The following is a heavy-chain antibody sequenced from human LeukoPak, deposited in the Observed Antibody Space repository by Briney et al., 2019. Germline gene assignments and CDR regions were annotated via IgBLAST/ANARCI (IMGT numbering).Heavy chain of an antibody. D-gene: IGHD3-16*02. CDR3: ARMYYDYVWGSYRSLDY. CDR1: GGSFSGYY. J-gene: IGHJ4*02. Sequence: KPSGTLSLTCAVYGGSFSGYYWSWIRQPPGKGLEWIGEINHSGSTNYNPSLKSRVTISVDTSKNQFSLKLSSVTAADTAVYYCARMYYDYVWGSYRSLDYWGQGTLVTVSS. V-gene: IGHV4-34*01. CDR2: INHSGST.